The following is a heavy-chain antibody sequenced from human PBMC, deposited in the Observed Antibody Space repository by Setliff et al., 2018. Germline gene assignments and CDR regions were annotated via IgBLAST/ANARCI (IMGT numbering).Heavy chain of an antibody. D-gene: IGHD3-3*01. V-gene: IGHV1-8*01. CDR3: ARVPRLEWLLPTFDS. Sequence: ASVKVSCKASGYTFTSYDINWVRQATGQGLEWMGWMNPTSGNTGYAQKFQGRVTMTRNTSISTAYMVLSSLRSEDTAVYYCARVPRLEWLLPTFDSWGQGTLVTVSS. CDR2: MNPTSGNT. J-gene: IGHJ4*02. CDR1: GYTFTSYD.